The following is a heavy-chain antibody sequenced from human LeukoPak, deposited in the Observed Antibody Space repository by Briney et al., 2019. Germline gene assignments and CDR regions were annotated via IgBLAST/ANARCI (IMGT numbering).Heavy chain of an antibody. Sequence: SETLSLTCAVYGGSFSGYYWSWIRQPPGKGLEWIGEINHSGSTNYNPSLKSRVTISVDTSKNQFSLKLSSVTAADTAVYYCARRLGGYFDWLLDYWGQGTLATVSS. CDR2: INHSGST. D-gene: IGHD3-9*01. V-gene: IGHV4-34*01. CDR1: GGSFSGYY. CDR3: ARRLGGYFDWLLDY. J-gene: IGHJ4*02.